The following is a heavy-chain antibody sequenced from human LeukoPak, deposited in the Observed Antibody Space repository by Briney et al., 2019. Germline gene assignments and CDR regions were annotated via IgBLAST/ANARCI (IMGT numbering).Heavy chain of an antibody. CDR1: GDSSSSSIYY. D-gene: IGHD6-19*01. CDR2: IDYSGST. V-gene: IGHV4-39*07. Sequence: PSETLSLTCTVSGDSSSSSIYYWGWIRQPPGKGLEWIGSIDYSGSTYYSPSLKSRATISIDTSKNRISLKLSSVTAADTAVYYCAREYTLYRSGWFLDYWGQGTVVTVSS. CDR3: AREYTLYRSGWFLDY. J-gene: IGHJ4*02.